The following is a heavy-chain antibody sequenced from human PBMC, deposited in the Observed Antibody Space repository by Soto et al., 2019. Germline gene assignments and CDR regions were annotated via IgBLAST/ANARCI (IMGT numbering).Heavy chain of an antibody. J-gene: IGHJ5*02. D-gene: IGHD6-19*01. CDR1: GYTFTSYD. CDR2: MNRNSGNT. Sequence: QVQLVQSGAEVKKPGASVKVSCKASGYTFTSYDINWVRQATGQGLEWMGWMNRNSGNTGYAQKFQGRVTMTRNTSISTAYMELNSLRSEETAVYYCARGLIGYSSGWYPSDPWGQGTLVTVSS. V-gene: IGHV1-8*01. CDR3: ARGLIGYSSGWYPSDP.